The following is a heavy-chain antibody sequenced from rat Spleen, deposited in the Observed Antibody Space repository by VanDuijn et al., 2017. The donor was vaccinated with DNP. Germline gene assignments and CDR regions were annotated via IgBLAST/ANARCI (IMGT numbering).Heavy chain of an antibody. J-gene: IGHJ2*01. Sequence: EVQLVESGGGLVQPGRSLKLSCAASGFTFSDYNMAWVRQAPKKGLEWVATIIYADSVEERFTISRDDSQSMVYLQMNNLKTEDTALYYCTGFDYWGQGVMVTVSS. CDR1: GFTFSDYN. CDR2: IIYA. CDR3: TGFDY. V-gene: IGHV5S10*01.